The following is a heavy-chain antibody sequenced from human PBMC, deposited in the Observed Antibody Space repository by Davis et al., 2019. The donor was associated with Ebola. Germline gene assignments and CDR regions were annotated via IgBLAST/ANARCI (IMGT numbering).Heavy chain of an antibody. CDR3: AREVIAAAGNLLYYYYGMDV. J-gene: IGHJ6*02. V-gene: IGHV4-39*07. D-gene: IGHD6-13*01. CDR1: GGSISSSSYY. CDR2: IYYSGST. Sequence: PSETLSLTCTVSGGSISSSSYYWGWIRQPPGKGLEWIGSIYYSGSTNYNPSLKSRVTISVDTSKNQFSLKLSSVTAADTAVYYCAREVIAAAGNLLYYYYGMDVWGQGTTVTVSS.